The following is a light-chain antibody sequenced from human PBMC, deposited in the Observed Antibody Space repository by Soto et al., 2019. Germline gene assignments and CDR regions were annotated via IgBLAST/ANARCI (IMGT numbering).Light chain of an antibody. Sequence: QPVLTQPPSASGSPGQSVTISCTGTSGDVGGPNFVSWYQQHPGKAPKLIIYEVTKRPSGVPDRFSGSKSGNTASLTVSGLQGEDEADYHCISYTGSHSWVFGGGTKLTVL. CDR2: EVT. V-gene: IGLV2-8*01. CDR1: SGDVGGPNF. CDR3: ISYTGSHSWV. J-gene: IGLJ3*02.